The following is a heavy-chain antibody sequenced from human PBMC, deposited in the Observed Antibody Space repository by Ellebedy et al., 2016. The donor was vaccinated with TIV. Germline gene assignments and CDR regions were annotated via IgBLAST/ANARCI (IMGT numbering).Heavy chain of an antibody. CDR3: ARGPLGGTPRAFDP. CDR2: IWYEGSYK. CDR1: GFRFSSYG. D-gene: IGHD1-26*01. J-gene: IGHJ5*02. Sequence: GESLKISCAASGFRFSSYGIHWVRQAPGKGLEWVALIWYEGSYKYYGDSVKGRFTISRDDSKNTVYLQLNSLRADDTAIYHCARGPLGGTPRAFDPWGQGTLVTISS. V-gene: IGHV3-33*01.